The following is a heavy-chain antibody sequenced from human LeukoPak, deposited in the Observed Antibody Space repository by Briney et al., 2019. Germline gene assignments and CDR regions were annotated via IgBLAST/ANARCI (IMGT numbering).Heavy chain of an antibody. CDR2: IKQDGSEK. D-gene: IGHD1-26*01. CDR3: ARDRGSYRRDAFHI. V-gene: IGHV3-7*01. CDR1: GFTFSSYS. Sequence: GGSLRLSCAASGFTFSSYSMNWVRQAPGKGLEWVANIKQDGSEKYYVDSVKGRLTISRDNAKNSLYLQMNSLRVEDTAVYYCARDRGSYRRDAFHIWGQGTMVTVSS. J-gene: IGHJ3*02.